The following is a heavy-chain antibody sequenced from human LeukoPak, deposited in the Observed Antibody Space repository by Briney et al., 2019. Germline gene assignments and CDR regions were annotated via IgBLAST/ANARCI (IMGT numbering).Heavy chain of an antibody. CDR2: IYYSGST. CDR3: ARLTMVRGAPTDY. V-gene: IGHV4-31*03. CDR1: GGSISSGGYY. Sequence: TSETLSLTCTVSGGSISSGGYYWSWIRQHPGKGLEWIGYIYYSGSTYYNPSLKSRVTISVDTSKSQFSLKLSSVTAADTAVYYCARLTMVRGAPTDYWGQGTLVTVSS. D-gene: IGHD3-10*01. J-gene: IGHJ4*02.